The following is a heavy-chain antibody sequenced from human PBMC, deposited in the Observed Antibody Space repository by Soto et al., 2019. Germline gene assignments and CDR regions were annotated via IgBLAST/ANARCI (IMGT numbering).Heavy chain of an antibody. CDR2: IYYSGST. CDR3: ARHGDLWGSGSSSYYYYYYGMDV. J-gene: IGHJ6*02. D-gene: IGHD3-10*01. Sequence: PSETLSLTCTVSGGSISSSSYYWGWIRQPPGKGLEWIGSIYYSGSTYYNPSLKSRVTISVDTSKNQFSLKLSSVTAADTAVYYCARHGDLWGSGSSSYYYYYYGMDVWGQGTTVTVSS. V-gene: IGHV4-39*01. CDR1: GGSISSSSYY.